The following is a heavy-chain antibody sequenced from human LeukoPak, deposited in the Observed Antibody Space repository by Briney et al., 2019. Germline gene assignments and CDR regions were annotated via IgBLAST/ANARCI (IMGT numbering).Heavy chain of an antibody. Sequence: GGSLRLSCAASGFTFSSYGMHWVRQAPGKGLEWVAFIRFDGNNKYYADSVKGRFTISRDNSKNTLYLQMNSLRAEDTAVYYCARGDDYGGKSYYYYMDVWGKGTTVTISS. CDR2: IRFDGNNK. J-gene: IGHJ6*03. D-gene: IGHD4-23*01. V-gene: IGHV3-30*02. CDR3: ARGDDYGGKSYYYYMDV. CDR1: GFTFSSYG.